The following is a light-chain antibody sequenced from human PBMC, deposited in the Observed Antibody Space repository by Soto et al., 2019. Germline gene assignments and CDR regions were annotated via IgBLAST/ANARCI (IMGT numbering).Light chain of an antibody. CDR2: KAS. CDR3: QQYKGFWT. CDR1: QSISSW. Sequence: TRSPSSLSASTGYIVAITFRASQSISSWLAWYQQKPGKAHQLLIYKASSLESGVHSRFSGSGSGTESTLTISSLQHDDFATYYCQQYKGFWTFGQGTKVDIK. J-gene: IGKJ1*01. V-gene: IGKV1-5*03.